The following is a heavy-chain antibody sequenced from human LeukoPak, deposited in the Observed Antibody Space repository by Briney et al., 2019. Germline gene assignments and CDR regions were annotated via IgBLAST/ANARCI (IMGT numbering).Heavy chain of an antibody. V-gene: IGHV3-53*01. J-gene: IGHJ6*03. Sequence: GGSLRLSCAASGFTVSSNYMSWVRQAPGKGLEWVSVIYSGGSTYYADSVKGRFTISRDNSKNTLYLQMNSLTAEDTAVYYCARDRIAAAGPGYYYYYMDVWGKGTTVTVSS. CDR3: ARDRIAAAGPGYYYYYMDV. CDR1: GFTVSSNY. CDR2: IYSGGST. D-gene: IGHD6-13*01.